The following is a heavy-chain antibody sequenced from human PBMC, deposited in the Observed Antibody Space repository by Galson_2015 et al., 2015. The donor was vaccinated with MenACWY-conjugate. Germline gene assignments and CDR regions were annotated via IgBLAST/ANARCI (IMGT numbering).Heavy chain of an antibody. D-gene: IGHD2-21*01. J-gene: IGHJ6*02. CDR2: TSSSSSTI. CDR1: GFTFSSYS. CDR3: ARAIFSFANYYYYGMDV. Sequence: SLRLSCAASGFTFSSYSMNWVRQAPGKGLEWVSYTSSSSSTIYYADSVKGRFTISRDNAKNSLYLQMNSLRAEDTAVYYCARAIFSFANYYYYGMDVWGQGTTVTVSS. V-gene: IGHV3-48*04.